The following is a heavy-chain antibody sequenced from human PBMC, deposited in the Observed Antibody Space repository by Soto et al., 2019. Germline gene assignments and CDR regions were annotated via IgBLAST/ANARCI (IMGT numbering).Heavy chain of an antibody. CDR3: AKVPIYCSSTSCHTEETVPKNYYYYYYGMDV. CDR1: GFTFSSYA. J-gene: IGHJ6*02. V-gene: IGHV3-23*01. CDR2: ISGSGGST. D-gene: IGHD2-2*02. Sequence: QPGGSLRLSCAASGFTFSSYAMSWVRQAPGKGLEWVSAISGSGGSTYYADSVKGRFTISRDNSKKTLYLQMNSLRAEDTAVYYCAKVPIYCSSTSCHTEETVPKNYYYYYYGMDVWGQGTTVTVSS.